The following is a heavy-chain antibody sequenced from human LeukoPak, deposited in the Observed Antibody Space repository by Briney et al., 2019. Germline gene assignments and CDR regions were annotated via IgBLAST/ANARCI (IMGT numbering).Heavy chain of an antibody. CDR3: ATNARYGSGSYPHAAGYFDY. CDR2: FDPEDGET. D-gene: IGHD3-10*01. CDR1: GYTLTELS. J-gene: IGHJ4*02. V-gene: IGHV1-24*01. Sequence: ASVKVSCKVSGYTLTELSMHWVRQAPGKGLGWMGGFDPEDGETIYAQKFQGRVTMTEDTSTDTAYMELSSLRSEDTAVYYCATNARYGSGSYPHAAGYFDYWGQGTLVTVSS.